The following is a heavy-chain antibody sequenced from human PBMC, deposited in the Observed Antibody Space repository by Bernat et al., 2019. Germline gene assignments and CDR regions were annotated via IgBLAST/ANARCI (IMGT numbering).Heavy chain of an antibody. CDR3: ARVLGVAATSAFDV. CDR1: GFTFSDHY. D-gene: IGHD2-15*01. J-gene: IGHJ3*01. Sequence: EVQLVESGGGLVQPGGSLRLSCAASGFTFSDHYMDWVRQAPGKGLEWIGHITNKANRYTTQSAASVKGRFTISRDDSRNSVYLQMSSLKTEDTAVYYCARVLGVAATSAFDVWGQGPTVTVSS. V-gene: IGHV3-72*01. CDR2: ITNKANRYTT.